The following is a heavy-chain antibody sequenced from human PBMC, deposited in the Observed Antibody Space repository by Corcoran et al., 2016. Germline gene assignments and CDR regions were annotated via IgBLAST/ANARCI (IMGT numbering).Heavy chain of an antibody. D-gene: IGHD1-26*01. CDR1: GGSFSGYY. CDR2: INHSGST. J-gene: IGHJ5*02. CDR3: ARGLLSGSYYKRYNWFDP. V-gene: IGHV4-34*01. Sequence: QVQLQQWGAGLLKPSETLSLTCAVYGGSFSGYYWSWIRQPPGKGLEWIGEINHSGSTNYNPSLKSRVTISVDTSKNQFSLKLSSGTAADTAVYYCARGLLSGSYYKRYNWFDPWGQGTLVTVSS.